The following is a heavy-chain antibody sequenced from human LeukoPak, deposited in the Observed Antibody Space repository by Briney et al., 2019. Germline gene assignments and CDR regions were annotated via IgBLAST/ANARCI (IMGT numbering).Heavy chain of an antibody. CDR1: GFTFSSYN. J-gene: IGHJ3*02. CDR2: LSSRSNYI. V-gene: IGHV3-21*01. Sequence: GGSLRLSCAASGFTFSSYNMNWVRQAPGKGLEWVSSLSSRSNYIYLADSLKGRLTISRDNAKNSLYLQMNSLRAEDTAMYYCARDRAVYSDSRGYYPDAFDIWGQGTMVTVSS. D-gene: IGHD3-22*01. CDR3: ARDRAVYSDSRGYYPDAFDI.